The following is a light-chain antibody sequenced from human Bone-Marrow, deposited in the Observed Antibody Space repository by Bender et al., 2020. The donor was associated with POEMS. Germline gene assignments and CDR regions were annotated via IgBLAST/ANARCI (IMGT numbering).Light chain of an antibody. CDR2: DVT. V-gene: IGLV2-11*01. CDR1: SSDVGSYDH. J-gene: IGLJ1*01. Sequence: QSALTQPRSVSGSPGQSVTISCTGTSSDVGSYDHVSWYQQHSGKAPKLMIFDVTKRPSGVSNRFSGSKSGSTASLTISGLQIEDEADYYCFSNAGSSVFGLGTKVTVL. CDR3: FSNAGSSV.